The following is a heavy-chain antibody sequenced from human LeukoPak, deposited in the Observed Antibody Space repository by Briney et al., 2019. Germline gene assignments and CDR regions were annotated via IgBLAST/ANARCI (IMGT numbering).Heavy chain of an antibody. CDR1: GFTFSSYA. CDR3: AKENSSSWYEGEWFDP. CDR2: ISASDGTT. J-gene: IGHJ5*02. D-gene: IGHD6-13*01. V-gene: IGHV3-23*01. Sequence: GGSLRLSCAASGFTFSSYAMSWVRQAPGKGLEWVSVISASDGTTYYADSVKGRFTISRDNSKNTLYLQMNSLRAEDTAVYYCAKENSSSWYEGEWFDPWGQGTLVTVSS.